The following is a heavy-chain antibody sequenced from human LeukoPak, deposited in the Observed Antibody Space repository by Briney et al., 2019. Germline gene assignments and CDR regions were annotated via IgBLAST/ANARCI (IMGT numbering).Heavy chain of an antibody. CDR1: GYTFTDYY. CDR3: ARDKRSTAGNWFDP. D-gene: IGHD1-14*01. CDR2: INSNSGGT. Sequence: ASVKVSCKASGYTFTDYYIHWVRQAPGQGLEWMGRINSNSGGTNYAQRFQGRVTVTRDTSISTAYMELSTLRSDDAAVYYCARDKRSTAGNWFDPWGQGTLVTVSS. J-gene: IGHJ5*02. V-gene: IGHV1-2*06.